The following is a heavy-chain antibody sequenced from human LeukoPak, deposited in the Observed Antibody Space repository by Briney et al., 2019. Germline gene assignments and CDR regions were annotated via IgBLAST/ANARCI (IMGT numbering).Heavy chain of an antibody. J-gene: IGHJ4*02. CDR1: GFTFSSCG. CDR2: LSYDRTER. CDR3: VRDRKGGSFDY. D-gene: IGHD2-15*01. Sequence: GGSLRLSCAASGFTFSSCGMHWVRQAPGKGLEWVAVLSYDRTERHYADSVKGRFTISGDNSKSTLYLQMSSLRVEDTAVYYCVRDRKGGSFDYWGQGTLVTVSS. V-gene: IGHV3-30*03.